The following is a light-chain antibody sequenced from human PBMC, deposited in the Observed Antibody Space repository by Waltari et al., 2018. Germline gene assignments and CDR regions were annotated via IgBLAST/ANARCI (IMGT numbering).Light chain of an antibody. V-gene: IGLV3-1*01. Sequence: SYDLTQTPSMSVSPGQTAIITCSGDKLGDKYVCWYQQKSGHSPALVIYQDGRRPSGIAERFSGSNSGNTATLTISGTLIMDEAVYYCQAWDSGTAVFGGGTRLTVL. J-gene: IGLJ3*02. CDR2: QDG. CDR1: KLGDKY. CDR3: QAWDSGTAV.